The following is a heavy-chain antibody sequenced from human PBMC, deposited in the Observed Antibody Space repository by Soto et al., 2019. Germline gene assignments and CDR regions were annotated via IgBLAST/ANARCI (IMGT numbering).Heavy chain of an antibody. V-gene: IGHV3-23*01. J-gene: IGHJ6*02. CDR1: GFIFSDCA. CDR3: ARDMVRGMDV. CDR2: ITSSGSST. D-gene: IGHD3-10*01. Sequence: GSLRLSCAASGFIFSDCAMSWVRQAPGKGLEWVSLITSSGSSTYYADSVKGRFTISRDNSKNTLYLQMNSLRAEDTAVYYCARDMVRGMDVWGQGTTVTVSS.